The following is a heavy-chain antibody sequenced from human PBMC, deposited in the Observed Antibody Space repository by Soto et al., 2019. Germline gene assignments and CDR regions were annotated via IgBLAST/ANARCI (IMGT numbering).Heavy chain of an antibody. CDR3: ARAPSRALDY. CDR2: ISSSSRTI. J-gene: IGHJ4*02. V-gene: IGHV3-48*02. Sequence: EVQLVDSGGGLVQPGGSLRLSCAASGFTFSSYTMYWVRQAPGKGLEWISYISSSSRTIYYADSVKGRFTISRDNAQNSLYLQMTGLRDEDTAVYYCARAPSRALDYWGQGTLVTVSS. D-gene: IGHD2-2*01. CDR1: GFTFSSYT.